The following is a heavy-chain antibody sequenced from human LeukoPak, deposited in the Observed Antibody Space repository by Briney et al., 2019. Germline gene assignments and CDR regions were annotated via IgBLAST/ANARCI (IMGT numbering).Heavy chain of an antibody. J-gene: IGHJ4*02. CDR3: AKDVEWLVPSFDY. Sequence: QPGGSLILSCAASGFTFISYAMSWVRQAPGKELEWVSANSGSGGSTYYADSVKGRFTISRDNSKNTLYLQMNSLRAEDTAVYYCAKDVEWLVPSFDYWGQGTLVTVSS. CDR1: GFTFISYA. CDR2: NSGSGGST. V-gene: IGHV3-23*01. D-gene: IGHD6-19*01.